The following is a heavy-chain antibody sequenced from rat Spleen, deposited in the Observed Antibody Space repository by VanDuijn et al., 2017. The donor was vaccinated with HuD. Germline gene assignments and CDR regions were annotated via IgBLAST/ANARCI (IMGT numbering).Heavy chain of an antibody. CDR3: TRDHNYGGYSEL. V-gene: IGHV5-20*01. CDR1: GFTFSDYY. J-gene: IGHJ2*01. CDR2: ITNTGGST. D-gene: IGHD1-11*01. Sequence: EVQLVESGGGSVQPGRSLKLSCAASGFTFSDYYMAWVRQAPKKGLEWVASITNTGGSTYYPDSVKGRFTISRDNAKSTLYLQMNSLRSEDTATYYCTRDHNYGGYSELWGQGVMVTVSS.